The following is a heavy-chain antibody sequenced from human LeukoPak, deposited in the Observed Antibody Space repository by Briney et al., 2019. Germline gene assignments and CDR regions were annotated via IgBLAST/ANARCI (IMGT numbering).Heavy chain of an antibody. CDR1: GFTVSSNY. Sequence: GGSLRLSCAASGFTVSSNYMSWVRQAPGKGLEWVAVISYDGSNKYYADSVKGRFTISRDNSKNTLYLQMNSLRAEDTAVYYCARDPLGTRPGFDYWGQGTLVTVSS. J-gene: IGHJ4*02. D-gene: IGHD1-1*01. CDR3: ARDPLGTRPGFDY. CDR2: ISYDGSNK. V-gene: IGHV3-30*03.